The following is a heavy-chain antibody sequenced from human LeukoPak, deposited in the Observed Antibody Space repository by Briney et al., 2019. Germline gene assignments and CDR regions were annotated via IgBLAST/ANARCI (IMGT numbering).Heavy chain of an antibody. V-gene: IGHV4-59*01. CDR3: ARKDYYGSGSYSGDAFDI. CDR1: GGSISSYY. Sequence: TPSETLSLTCTVSGGSISSYYWSWIRQPPGKGLEWIGYIYYGGGTNYNPSLKSRVTLSLDTSKNQFSLNLSSVTAADTAVYYCARKDYYGSGSYSGDAFDIRGQGTMVTVSS. CDR2: IYYGGGT. D-gene: IGHD3-10*01. J-gene: IGHJ3*02.